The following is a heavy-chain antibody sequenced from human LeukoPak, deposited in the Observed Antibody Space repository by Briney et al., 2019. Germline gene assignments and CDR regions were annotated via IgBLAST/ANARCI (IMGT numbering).Heavy chain of an antibody. J-gene: IGHJ6*02. CDR3: ARVPLGACSSTSCYYGMDV. V-gene: IGHV1-2*02. Sequence: ASVKVSCKASGYTFTGYYMHWVRQAPGQGLEWMGWINPNSGGTNYAQKFQGRVTTTRDTSISTAYMELSRLRSDDTAVYYCARVPLGACSSTSCYYGMDVWGQGTTVTVSS. D-gene: IGHD2-2*01. CDR1: GYTFTGYY. CDR2: INPNSGGT.